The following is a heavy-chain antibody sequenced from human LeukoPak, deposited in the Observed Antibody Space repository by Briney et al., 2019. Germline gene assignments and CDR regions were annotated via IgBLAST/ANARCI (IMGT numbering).Heavy chain of an antibody. V-gene: IGHV4-4*07. Sequence: PSETLSLTCTVSGGSISSYYWSWIRQPAGKGLEWIGRIYTSGSTNYNPSLKSRVTMSVDTSKNQFSLKLSSVTAADTAVYYCARVDPYSSSWAIDYWGQGTLVTVSS. CDR2: IYTSGST. J-gene: IGHJ4*02. CDR1: GGSISSYY. CDR3: ARVDPYSSSWAIDY. D-gene: IGHD6-13*01.